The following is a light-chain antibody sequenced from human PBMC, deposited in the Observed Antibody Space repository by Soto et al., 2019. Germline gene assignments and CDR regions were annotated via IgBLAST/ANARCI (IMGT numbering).Light chain of an antibody. CDR3: QSMDSSLGGVI. CDR1: SSNVGAGSA. CDR2: GND. J-gene: IGLJ2*01. V-gene: IGLV1-40*01. Sequence: QSVLTQPPSVSGAPGQRVTISCTGSSSNVGAGSAVQWYQQLPGTAPKLLISGNDNRPSGVPDRFSASKSGTSASLAISGLQAEDEADYFCQSMDSSLGGVIFGGGTQLTVL.